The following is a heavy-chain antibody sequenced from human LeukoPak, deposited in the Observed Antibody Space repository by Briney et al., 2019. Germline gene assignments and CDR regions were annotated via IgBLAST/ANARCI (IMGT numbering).Heavy chain of an antibody. CDR3: ASQPEPLAYCGGDCETPDY. CDR2: INHNGST. D-gene: IGHD2-21*02. CDR1: GGSFSGYY. J-gene: IGHJ4*02. V-gene: IGHV4-34*01. Sequence: SETPSLTCAVYGGSFSGYYWSWIRQPPGKGLEWIGEINHNGSTNYNPSLKSRVTISVDTSKNQFSLKLSSVTAADTAVYYCASQPEPLAYCGGDCETPDYWGQGTLVTVSS.